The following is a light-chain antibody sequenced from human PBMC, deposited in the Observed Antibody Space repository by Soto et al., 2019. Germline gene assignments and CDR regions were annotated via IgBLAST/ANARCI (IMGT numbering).Light chain of an antibody. J-gene: IGKJ1*01. Sequence: EIVLTQSPGTLSLSPGERATLSCRASQSLSSGYLAWYQQKPGQAPTILIYAASSRATGIPDRFSGSGSGTDLSLTISRLEPEDFAVYYCHQDDTSPRTFGQGTKVEI. CDR2: AAS. CDR1: QSLSSGY. CDR3: HQDDTSPRT. V-gene: IGKV3-20*01.